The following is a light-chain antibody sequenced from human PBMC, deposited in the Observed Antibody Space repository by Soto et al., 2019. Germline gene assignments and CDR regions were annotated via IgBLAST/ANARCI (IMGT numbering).Light chain of an antibody. Sequence: QLTQSPSTLSASVGDRVTITCRASQSIGTWLAWYQQRPGKAPILLIYEASILESGVPSRYSGGGSGTEFTLSISSLQPDDSATYYCQNQVTFGQGTKVEIK. CDR1: QSIGTW. CDR2: EAS. J-gene: IGKJ1*01. V-gene: IGKV1-5*03. CDR3: QNQVT.